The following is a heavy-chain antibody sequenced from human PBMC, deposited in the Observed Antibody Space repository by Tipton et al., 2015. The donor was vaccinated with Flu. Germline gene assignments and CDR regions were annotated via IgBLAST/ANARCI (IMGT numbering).Heavy chain of an antibody. CDR2: IYTSGST. J-gene: IGHJ5*02. Sequence: TLSLTCTVSGGSISSGSYYWSWIRRPAGKGLEWIGRIYTSGSTNYNPSLKSRVTISVDTSKNQFSLKLSSVTAADTAVYYCARVPSPYCSGGSCYGFWFDPWGQGTLVTVSS. V-gene: IGHV4-61*02. D-gene: IGHD2-15*01. CDR3: ARVPSPYCSGGSCYGFWFDP. CDR1: GGSISSGSYY.